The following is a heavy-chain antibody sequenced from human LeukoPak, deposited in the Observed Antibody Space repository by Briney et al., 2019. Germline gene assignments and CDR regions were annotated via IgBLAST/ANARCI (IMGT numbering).Heavy chain of an antibody. J-gene: IGHJ4*02. V-gene: IGHV3-30*18. D-gene: IGHD3-10*01. CDR2: ISYDGSNK. CDR3: AKRQDYYGSGSYYNLLDY. Sequence: PGGSLRLSCATSGFTFSSYGMHWVRQAPGKGLEWVAVISYDGSNKYYADSVKGRFIISRDNSKNTLYLQMNSLRAEDTAVYYCAKRQDYYGSGSYYNLLDYWGQGTLVTVSS. CDR1: GFTFSSYG.